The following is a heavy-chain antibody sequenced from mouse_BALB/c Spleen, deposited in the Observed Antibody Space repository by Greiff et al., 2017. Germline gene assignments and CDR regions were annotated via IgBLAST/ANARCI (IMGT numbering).Heavy chain of an antibody. D-gene: IGHD2-1*01. CDR3: ARVGNYWYFDV. CDR1: GYSITSGYY. Sequence: EVQLVESGPGLVKPSQSLSLTCSVTGYSITSGYYWNWIRQFPGNKLEWMGYISYDGSNNYNPSLKNRISITRDTSKNQFFLKLNSVTTEDTATYYCARVGNYWYFDVWGAGTTVTVSS. J-gene: IGHJ1*01. V-gene: IGHV3-6*02. CDR2: ISYDGSN.